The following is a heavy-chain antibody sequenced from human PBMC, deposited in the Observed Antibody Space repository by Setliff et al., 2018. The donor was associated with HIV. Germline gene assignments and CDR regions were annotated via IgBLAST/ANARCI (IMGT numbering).Heavy chain of an antibody. CDR2: IYDTGST. CDR3: ARHRDGGTYPLDY. J-gene: IGHJ4*02. V-gene: IGHV4-59*08. D-gene: IGHD1-26*01. CDR1: GGSIGGFY. Sequence: SETLSLTCTVSGGSIGGFYWNWIRQSAGKGLQWIGRIYDTGSTRYNPSLKSRVTISLDTSKNRFSLQLTSVTAADTAVYYCARHRDGGTYPLDYWGQGTLVTVSS.